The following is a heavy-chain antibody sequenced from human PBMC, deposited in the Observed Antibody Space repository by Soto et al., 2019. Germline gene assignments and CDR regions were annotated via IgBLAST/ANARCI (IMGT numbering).Heavy chain of an antibody. J-gene: IGHJ4*02. CDR2: IYYIGST. CDR1: GGSISSYY. D-gene: IGHD3-22*01. Sequence: SETLSLTCTVSGGSISSYYWSWIRQPPGKGLEWIGYIYYIGSTNYNPSLKSRVTISVDTSKNQFYLKLNSVTAADTALYYCARHHTDMVINYWGQGTLVTVSS. CDR3: ARHHTDMVINY. V-gene: IGHV4-59*08.